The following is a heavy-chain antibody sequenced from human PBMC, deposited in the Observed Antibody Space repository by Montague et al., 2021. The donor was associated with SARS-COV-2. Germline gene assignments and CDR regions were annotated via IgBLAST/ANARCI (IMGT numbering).Heavy chain of an antibody. J-gene: IGHJ4*02. V-gene: IGHV3-30*04. D-gene: IGHD1-7*01. CDR2: ITPSGSNK. Sequence: SLRLSCAASGFPFSQYPMHWVRQAPGKGLEWVAVITPSGSNKFYADSVKGRFTISRDNSKNTLYLQMISLRAEDTAVYYCGRVPTTDFDYWGQGTLVTVSS. CDR3: GRVPTTDFDY. CDR1: GFPFSQYP.